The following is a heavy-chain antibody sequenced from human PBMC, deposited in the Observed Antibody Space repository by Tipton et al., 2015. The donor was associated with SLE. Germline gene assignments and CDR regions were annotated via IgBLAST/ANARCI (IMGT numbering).Heavy chain of an antibody. V-gene: IGHV4-38-2*02. CDR1: GYSISSGYY. CDR2: IYHSGNT. CDR3: AREGAEKVRTSYYYYMDV. D-gene: IGHD3-10*01. Sequence: TLSLTCAVSGYSISSGYYWGWIRQPPGKGLEWIGSIYHSGNTYYNPSLKSRVTISVDTSKNQFSLRLSSVTAADTAVYYCAREGAEKVRTSYYYYMDVWGKGTTVTISS. J-gene: IGHJ6*03.